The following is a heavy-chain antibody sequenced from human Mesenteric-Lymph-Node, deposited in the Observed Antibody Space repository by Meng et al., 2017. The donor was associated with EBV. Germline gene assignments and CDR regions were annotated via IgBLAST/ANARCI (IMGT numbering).Heavy chain of an antibody. Sequence: QRQESGPGRVKPAGTLSLTCAVSGGSISPTHWWSWVRQTPGKGLEWIGEIFHRGNTNYNAALKSRVTISVDKSGNQFSLRLTSVTAADTAVYYCAKVDGSGRSNWFDPWGQGTLVTVSS. CDR2: IFHRGNT. CDR3: AKVDGSGRSNWFDP. CDR1: GGSISPTHW. J-gene: IGHJ5*02. V-gene: IGHV4-4*02. D-gene: IGHD3-10*01.